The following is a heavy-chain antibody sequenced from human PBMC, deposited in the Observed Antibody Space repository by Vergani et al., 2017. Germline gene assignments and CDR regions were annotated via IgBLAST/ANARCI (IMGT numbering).Heavy chain of an antibody. D-gene: IGHD6-13*01. J-gene: IGHJ6*03. CDR2: IRSSSSYI. Sequence: EVQLVESGGGLVKPGASLRLSCAASGFTFSSYSMNWVRQAPGKGLEWVSSIRSSSSYIYYADSVKGRFTISSENAKNSLYLQMNSLRAEDTAVYYCARVREQLAPVYYYYMDVWGKGTTVTVS. CDR1: GFTFSSYS. CDR3: ARVREQLAPVYYYYMDV. V-gene: IGHV3-21*01.